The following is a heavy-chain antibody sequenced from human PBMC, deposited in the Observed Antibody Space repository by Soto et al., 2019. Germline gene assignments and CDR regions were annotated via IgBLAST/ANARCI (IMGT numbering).Heavy chain of an antibody. CDR3: AKDRVRGYYDSSGFSVPFDY. CDR2: ISGSGGST. J-gene: IGHJ4*02. Sequence: GGSLRLSCAASGFTFSSYAMSWVRQAPGKGLEWVSAISGSGGSTYYADSVKGRFTISRDNSKNTLYLQMNSLRAEDTAVYYCAKDRVRGYYDSSGFSVPFDYWGQGTLVTVSS. CDR1: GFTFSSYA. V-gene: IGHV3-23*01. D-gene: IGHD3-22*01.